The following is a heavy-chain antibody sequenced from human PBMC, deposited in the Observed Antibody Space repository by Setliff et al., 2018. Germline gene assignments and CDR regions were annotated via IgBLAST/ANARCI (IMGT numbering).Heavy chain of an antibody. J-gene: IGHJ6*03. D-gene: IGHD2-15*01. CDR3: ARVRDCSGGICHRGFHHYMDV. CDR2: IIPMFGTT. CDR1: GGTFSSYA. V-gene: IGHV1-69*13. Sequence: RASVKVSCKASGGTFSSYAIDWVRQAPGQGLEWMGGIIPMFGTTNYAQRFRGRATITADESTTTAYLELSSLRSEDTAVYYRARVRDCSGGICHRGFHHYMDVWGKGTTVTVSS.